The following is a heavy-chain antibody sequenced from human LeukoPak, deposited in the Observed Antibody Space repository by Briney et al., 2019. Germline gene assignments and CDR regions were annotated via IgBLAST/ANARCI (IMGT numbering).Heavy chain of an antibody. J-gene: IGHJ6*03. CDR3: ARSVTGTRNYYYYYMDV. CDR1: GYSFTSYW. V-gene: IGHV5-51*01. Sequence: PGESLKISCKGSGYSFTSYWIGWVRQMPGKGLEWMGIIYPGDSDTRYSPSFQGQVTISADKSISTAYLQWSSLKASDTAMYYCARSVTGTRNYYYYYMDVWGKGTTVTVS. CDR2: IYPGDSDT. D-gene: IGHD1-7*01.